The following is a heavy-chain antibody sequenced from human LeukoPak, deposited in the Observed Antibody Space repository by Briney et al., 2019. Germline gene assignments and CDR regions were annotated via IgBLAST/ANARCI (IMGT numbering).Heavy chain of an antibody. CDR3: ARDSYDSSWGYMDV. V-gene: IGHV4-4*07. J-gene: IGHJ6*03. CDR2: IYTGGST. Sequence: ASETLSRNCTVSGGSISSYYWSWIRQPAGKGLAWIGRIYTGGSTNYNPSLKSRVTMSVDTSKNQFSLKLSSVTAADTAVYCCARDSYDSSWGYMDVWGKGTTVTVSS. CDR1: GGSISSYY. D-gene: IGHD3-22*01.